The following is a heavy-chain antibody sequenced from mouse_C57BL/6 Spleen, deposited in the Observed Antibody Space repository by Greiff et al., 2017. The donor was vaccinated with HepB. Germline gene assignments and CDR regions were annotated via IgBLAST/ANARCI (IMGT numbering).Heavy chain of an antibody. CDR2: ISSGGDYI. J-gene: IGHJ2*01. CDR3: TRERRSSYFDY. D-gene: IGHD1-1*01. CDR1: GFTFSSYA. Sequence: EVHLVESGEGLVKPGGSLKLSCAASGFTFSSYAMSWVRQTPEKRLEWVAYISSGGDYIYYADTVKGRFTISRDNARNTLYLQMSSLKSEDTAMYYCTRERRSSYFDYWGQGTTLTVSS. V-gene: IGHV5-9-1*02.